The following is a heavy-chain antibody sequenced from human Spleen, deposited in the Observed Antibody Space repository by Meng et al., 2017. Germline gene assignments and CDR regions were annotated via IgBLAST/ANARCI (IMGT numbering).Heavy chain of an antibody. V-gene: IGHV4-4*02. J-gene: IGHJ4*02. D-gene: IGHD6-13*01. Sequence: SETLSLTCAVSGGSISSSNWWSWVRQPPGKGLEWIGEIYHSGSTNYNPSLKSRVTISLDTSKNQFSLKLSSVTAADTAVYYCARTDRYSSTWSDYWGQGTPVTVSS. CDR3: ARTDRYSSTWSDY. CDR1: GGSISSSNW. CDR2: IYHSGST.